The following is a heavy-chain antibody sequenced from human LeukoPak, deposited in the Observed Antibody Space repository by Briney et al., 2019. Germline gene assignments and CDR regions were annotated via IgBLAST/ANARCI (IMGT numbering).Heavy chain of an antibody. J-gene: IGHJ4*02. V-gene: IGHV3-7*01. D-gene: IGHD5-12*01. CDR1: GFSFTRNW. CDR2: IETDGDEK. CDR3: ARDIPSGFYTPDY. Sequence: GGSLRLSCTPPGFSFTRNWMTWVRQAPGMGLEWVANIETDGDEKNYVDSVKGRFTISRDNARNSLYLQMSSLRVEDTAVYYCARDIPSGFYTPDYWGRGTLVTVSS.